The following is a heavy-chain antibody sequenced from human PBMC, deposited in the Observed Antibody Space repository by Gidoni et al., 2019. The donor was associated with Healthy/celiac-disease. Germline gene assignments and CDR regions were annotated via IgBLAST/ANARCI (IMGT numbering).Heavy chain of an antibody. Sequence: QVQLVQSGAEVKKPGSSVKVSCKASGGTFSSYAISCVRQAPGQGLEWMGGIIPIFGTANYAQKFQGRVTITADESTSTAYMELSSLRSEDTAVYYCARGDIVVVPAATHPEYYGMDVWGQGTTVTVSS. V-gene: IGHV1-69*01. CDR1: GGTFSSYA. D-gene: IGHD2-2*01. CDR3: ARGDIVVVPAATHPEYYGMDV. J-gene: IGHJ6*02. CDR2: IIPIFGTA.